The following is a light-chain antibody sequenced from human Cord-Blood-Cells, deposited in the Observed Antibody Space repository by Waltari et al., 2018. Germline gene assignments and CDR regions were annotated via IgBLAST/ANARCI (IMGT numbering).Light chain of an antibody. Sequence: DIQMTQSPSSLSASVGDRVTITCRASQSISSYLNWYQQKPGKAPKLLIYAASSLQSGVPSRFSGSVSGTDFTLTISSLQPEDFATYYCQQRETFGQGTKVEIK. CDR2: AAS. CDR3: QQRET. V-gene: IGKV1-39*01. CDR1: QSISSY. J-gene: IGKJ1*01.